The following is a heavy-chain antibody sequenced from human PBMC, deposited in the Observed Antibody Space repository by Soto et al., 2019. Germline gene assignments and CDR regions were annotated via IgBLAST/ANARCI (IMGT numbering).Heavy chain of an antibody. J-gene: IGHJ4*02. CDR2: IWYDGTQK. D-gene: IGHD1-26*01. CDR3: ARDMPYGAGSLAGCDY. Sequence: GGSLRLSCGASGFTFNTCSMHWVRQPPGEGLEWLAAIWYDGTQKYYADSVKGRFIISRDNSKKTLYLEMNSLRAEDTAVYYCARDMPYGAGSLAGCDYWGQGILVTVSS. V-gene: IGHV3-33*01. CDR1: GFTFNTCS.